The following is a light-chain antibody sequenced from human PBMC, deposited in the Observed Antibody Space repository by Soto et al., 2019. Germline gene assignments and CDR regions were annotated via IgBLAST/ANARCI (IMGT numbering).Light chain of an antibody. CDR2: KNN. Sequence: QAVVTQAPSASGTPGQRVIISCSGSSSNIGSNYVYWYQQLPGTAPKLLIYKNNQRPSGVPDRFSGSKSGTSASLAISGLRSEDEGDYYCAAWDDSLSGGVFGTGTKVTVL. CDR1: SSNIGSNY. CDR3: AAWDDSLSGGV. V-gene: IGLV1-47*01. J-gene: IGLJ1*01.